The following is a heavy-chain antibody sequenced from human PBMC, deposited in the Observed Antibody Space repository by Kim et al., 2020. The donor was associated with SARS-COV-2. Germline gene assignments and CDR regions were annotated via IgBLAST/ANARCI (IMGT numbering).Heavy chain of an antibody. CDR1: GGSISNYY. D-gene: IGHD2-15*01. Sequence: SETLSLTCTVSGGSISNYYWTWIRQPPGKRLEWIGYIYYSGSTYYNPSLKSRVTISVDTSKNQFSLRLSSVTAADTAVYYCARQYCSGGSCFPLFDYWGQGTLVTVSS. J-gene: IGHJ4*02. CDR2: IYYSGST. V-gene: IGHV4-59*13. CDR3: ARQYCSGGSCFPLFDY.